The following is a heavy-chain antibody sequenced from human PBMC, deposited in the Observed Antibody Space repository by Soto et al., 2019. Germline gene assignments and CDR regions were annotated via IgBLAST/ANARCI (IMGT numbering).Heavy chain of an antibody. CDR3: ARGGSGSYYEVDY. Sequence: SVKVSCKASGYTFANCAMHWVRQAPGQRLECMGWINAGNGYTKYSQKFQDRVTITRDTPASTAYMELSSLRSEDTAVYYCARGGSGSYYEVDYWGQGTMVTVYS. V-gene: IGHV1-3*01. D-gene: IGHD1-26*01. CDR2: INAGNGYT. J-gene: IGHJ4*02. CDR1: GYTFANCA.